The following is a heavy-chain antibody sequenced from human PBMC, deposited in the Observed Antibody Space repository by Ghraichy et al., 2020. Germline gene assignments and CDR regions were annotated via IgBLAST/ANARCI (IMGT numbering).Heavy chain of an antibody. CDR1: GYTFTSYA. J-gene: IGHJ6*02. CDR2: INTNTGNP. V-gene: IGHV7-4-1*02. Sequence: ASVKVSCKASGYTFTSYAMNWVRQAPGQGLEWMGWINTNTGNPTYAQGFTGRFVFSLDTSVSTAYLQISSLKAEDTAVYYCARDRPETYYYDSSGYYFYRGNYYYYGMDVWGQGTTVTVS. CDR3: ARDRPETYYYDSSGYYFYRGNYYYYGMDV. D-gene: IGHD3-22*01.